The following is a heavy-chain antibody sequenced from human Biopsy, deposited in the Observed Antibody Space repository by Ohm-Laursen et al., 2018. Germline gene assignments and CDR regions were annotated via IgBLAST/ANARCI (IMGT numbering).Heavy chain of an antibody. CDR3: ARDDAVTVIRGLYY. V-gene: IGHV4-59*01. Sequence: GTLSLTCGISGGSISGYYWNWIRQSPGKGLEWIGYIWSSGTTDYNPSLQSRVSMSLELSTDQFSLKVDSVTAADTAVYYCARDDAVTVIRGLYYWGQGALVTVSS. D-gene: IGHD2-21*02. J-gene: IGHJ4*02. CDR1: GGSISGYY. CDR2: IWSSGTT.